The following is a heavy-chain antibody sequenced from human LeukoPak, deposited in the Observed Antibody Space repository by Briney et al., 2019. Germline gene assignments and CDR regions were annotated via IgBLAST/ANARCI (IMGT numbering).Heavy chain of an antibody. V-gene: IGHV4-61*02. CDR3: AREFDPRGYYYYMDV. CDR1: GGSISSGSYY. CDR2: IYSSGST. D-gene: IGHD3-10*01. J-gene: IGHJ6*03. Sequence: SETLSLTCTVSGGSISSGSYYWGWIRQPAGKGLEWIGRIYSSGSTNYNPSLKSRVTMSVDTSKNQFSLKLSSVTAADTAVYYCAREFDPRGYYYYMDVWGKGTTVTVSS.